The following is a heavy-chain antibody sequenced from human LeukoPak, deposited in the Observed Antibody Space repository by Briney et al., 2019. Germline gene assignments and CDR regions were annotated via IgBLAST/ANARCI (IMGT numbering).Heavy chain of an antibody. V-gene: IGHV3-74*01. CDR3: ARVQYSSSWYVTGRYYYGMDV. D-gene: IGHD6-13*01. CDR2: INSDGSST. J-gene: IGHJ6*02. CDR1: GFTFSSYW. Sequence: GGSLRLSCAASGFTFSSYWMHWVRQAPGKGLVWVSRINSDGSSTSYADSVKGRFTISRCNAKNTLYLQMNSLRAEDTAVYYCARVQYSSSWYVTGRYYYGMDVWGQGTTVTVSS.